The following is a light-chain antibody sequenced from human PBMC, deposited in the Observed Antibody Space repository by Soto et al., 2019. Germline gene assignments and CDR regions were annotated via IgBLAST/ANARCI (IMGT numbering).Light chain of an antibody. CDR1: QSVGSS. J-gene: IGKJ1*01. Sequence: DIQMTQSPATLSASVGDRVTITCRASQSVGSSLAWYRHKAGKAPRLLIYKASIVEGGVPSRFSGSGSGTEFTLTISSLQPDDFADYYCQQYHSSSTFGQGTRVDFK. CDR2: KAS. V-gene: IGKV1-5*03. CDR3: QQYHSSST.